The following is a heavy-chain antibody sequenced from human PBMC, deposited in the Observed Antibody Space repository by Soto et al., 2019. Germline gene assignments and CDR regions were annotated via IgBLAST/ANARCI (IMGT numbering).Heavy chain of an antibody. CDR3: ARELELYERALGT. CDR1: GCSISSVGYS. J-gene: IGHJ5*02. V-gene: IGHV4-30-2*01. CDR2: IDHRGST. D-gene: IGHD1-7*01. Sequence: QLQLQESGSGLVKPSQTLSLTCAVSGCSISSVGYSWSWILQPPGKVLEWIGYIDHRGSTYYNPSLKSRVTLSVDRSKNQFSLKLSSVTAADTAVYYCARELELYERALGTWGQGTLVTVSS.